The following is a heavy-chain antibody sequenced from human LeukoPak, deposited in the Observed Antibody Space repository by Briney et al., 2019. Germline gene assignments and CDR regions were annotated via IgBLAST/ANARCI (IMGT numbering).Heavy chain of an antibody. D-gene: IGHD5-24*01. J-gene: IGHJ4*02. CDR1: GGSISSYY. CDR3: ARGKMATTYYFDY. V-gene: IGHV4-59*08. CDR2: IYYSGST. Sequence: SETLTLTCTVSGGSISSYYWSWIRQPPGKGLEWIGYIYYSGSTNYNPSLKSRVTISVDTSKNQFSLKLSSVTAADTAVYYCARGKMATTYYFDYWGQGTLVTVSS.